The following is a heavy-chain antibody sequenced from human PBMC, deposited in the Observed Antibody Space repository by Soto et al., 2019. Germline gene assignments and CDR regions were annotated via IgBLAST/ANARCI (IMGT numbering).Heavy chain of an antibody. D-gene: IGHD2-2*01. J-gene: IGHJ4*02. V-gene: IGHV1-8*01. CDR2: MNPNSGNT. Sequence: QVQLLQSGAEVKKPGASVKVSCKASGYTFTNYDINCVRQATGHGLEWMGWMNPNSGNTGYAQKFQGRVTMTRNTSISTAYMERSSLRSEDTAVYYCARPLRYCSSTSCQYYFDYWGQGTLVTVSS. CDR1: GYTFTNYD. CDR3: ARPLRYCSSTSCQYYFDY.